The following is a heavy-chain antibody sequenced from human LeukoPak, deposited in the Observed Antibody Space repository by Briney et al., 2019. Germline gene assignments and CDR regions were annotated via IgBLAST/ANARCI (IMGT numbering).Heavy chain of an antibody. J-gene: IGHJ4*02. CDR2: ILYSGTT. V-gene: IGHV4-59*01. CDR1: GRSISPYY. CDR3: ARVGDWNDLVY. D-gene: IGHD1-1*01. Sequence: SETLSLTCTVSGRSISPYYWSWIRQTPGRGLEWIGYILYSGTTTNYNPSLKSRVTISVDTSKNQFSLKLSSVTAAATAVYYCARVGDWNDLVYWGQGTLVTVSS.